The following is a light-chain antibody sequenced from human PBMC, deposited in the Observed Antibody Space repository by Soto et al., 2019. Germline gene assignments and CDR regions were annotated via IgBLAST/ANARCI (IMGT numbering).Light chain of an antibody. Sequence: QSVLTQPPSASGTPGQRVTISYSGSSSSIGNNTVNWCQQVPGTAPKLLIYSNNQRPSGVPDRFSGSKSGTSASLAISGLQSEDEADYYCAAWDDSLNGAVFGGGTQLTVL. CDR3: AAWDDSLNGAV. J-gene: IGLJ7*01. V-gene: IGLV1-44*01. CDR1: SSSIGNNT. CDR2: SNN.